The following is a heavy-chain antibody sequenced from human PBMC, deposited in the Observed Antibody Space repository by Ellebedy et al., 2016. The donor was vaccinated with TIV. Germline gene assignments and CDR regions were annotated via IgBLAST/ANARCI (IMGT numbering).Heavy chain of an antibody. J-gene: IGHJ6*02. D-gene: IGHD3-3*01. V-gene: IGHV3-21*01. CDR3: ARAGYHDFWSATVVLEYYYYYYGMDV. Sequence: GESLKISCAASGFFFSRDTMNWVRQAPGKGLEWVAPISSSSSYINYADSVKGRFTISRDNAKNSLYLQMNSLTAEDTAVYYCARAGYHDFWSATVVLEYYYYYYGMDVWGQGTTVTVSS. CDR1: GFFFSRDT. CDR2: ISSSSSYI.